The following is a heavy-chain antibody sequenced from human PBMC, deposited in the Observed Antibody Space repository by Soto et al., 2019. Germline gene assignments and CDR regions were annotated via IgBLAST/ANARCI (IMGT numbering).Heavy chain of an antibody. D-gene: IGHD3-10*01. CDR3: ARWFTYGNFDYFDY. V-gene: IGHV3-74*01. CDR2: IDSGGRTT. J-gene: IGHJ4*02. CDR1: GFTFSSDW. Sequence: GVLRLSCAASGFTFSSDWMHWFRQAPGKGLMWVSRIDSGGRTTTYADSVKGRFTISRDNTKNTLYLQMNGLRAEDTALYYCARWFTYGNFDYFDYWGQGTQVTVSS.